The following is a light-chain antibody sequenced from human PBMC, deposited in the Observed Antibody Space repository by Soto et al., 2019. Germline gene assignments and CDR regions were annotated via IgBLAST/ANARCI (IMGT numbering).Light chain of an antibody. Sequence: QSVLTQPPSASGTPGQRVTISCSGSSSNIGSNTVNWYQQLPGTAPKLLIYSNNQRPSGVPDRFSGSTSGTSASLAISGLQSGDEADYYCAAWDDSLSGDVFGAGTKVTVL. CDR2: SNN. CDR3: AAWDDSLSGDV. CDR1: SSNIGSNT. J-gene: IGLJ1*01. V-gene: IGLV1-44*01.